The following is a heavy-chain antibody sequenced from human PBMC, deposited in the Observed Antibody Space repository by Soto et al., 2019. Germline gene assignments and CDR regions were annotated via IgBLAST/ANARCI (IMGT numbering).Heavy chain of an antibody. D-gene: IGHD2-21*01. Sequence: GGSLRLSCAASGFTFDDYAMHWVRQAPGKGLEWVSGISWNSGSIGYADSVKGRFTISRDNAKNSLYLQMNSLRAEDTALYYCAKVGLVMRDGYNTTGLGAFDIWGQGTMVTVSS. J-gene: IGHJ3*02. CDR2: ISWNSGSI. CDR3: AKVGLVMRDGYNTTGLGAFDI. V-gene: IGHV3-9*01. CDR1: GFTFDDYA.